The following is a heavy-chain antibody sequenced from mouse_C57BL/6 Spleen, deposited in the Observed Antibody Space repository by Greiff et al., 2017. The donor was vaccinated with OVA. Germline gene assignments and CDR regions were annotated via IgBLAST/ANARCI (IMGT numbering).Heavy chain of an antibody. CDR2: INPNNGGT. CDR1: GYTFTDYY. Sequence: VQLQQSGPELVKPGASVKISCKASGYTFTDYYMNWVKQSHGKSLEWIGDINPNNGGTSYNQKFKGKATLTVDKSSSTAYMELRSLTSEDSAVYYCARWLITTVVVDYWGQGTSVTVSS. J-gene: IGHJ4*01. CDR3: ARWLITTVVVDY. V-gene: IGHV1-26*01. D-gene: IGHD1-1*01.